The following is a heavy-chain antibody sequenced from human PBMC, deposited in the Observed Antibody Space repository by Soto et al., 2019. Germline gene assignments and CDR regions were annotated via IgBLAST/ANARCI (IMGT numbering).Heavy chain of an antibody. V-gene: IGHV3-23*01. CDR1: GFTFSSYA. Sequence: GGSLRLSCAASGFTFSSYAMSWVRQAPGKGLEWVSAISGSGSSTYYADSVKGRFTISRDNSKNTLYLQMNSLRAEDTAVYYCAKVRGYDSRTGWFDPWGQGTLVTVSS. D-gene: IGHD3-22*01. J-gene: IGHJ5*02. CDR3: AKVRGYDSRTGWFDP. CDR2: ISGSGSST.